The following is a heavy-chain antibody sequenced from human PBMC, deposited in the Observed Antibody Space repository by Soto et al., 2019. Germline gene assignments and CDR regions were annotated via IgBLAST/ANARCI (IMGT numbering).Heavy chain of an antibody. J-gene: IGHJ4*02. V-gene: IGHV4-34*01. CDR3: ARGPRWLQSLPSGYFDY. D-gene: IGHD5-12*01. Sequence: SETLSLTCAVYGGSFSGYYWSWIRQPPGKGLEWIGEINHSGSTNYNPSLKSRVTISVDTSKNQFSLKLSSVTAADTAVYYCARGPRWLQSLPSGYFDYWGQGTLVTLL. CDR1: GGSFSGYY. CDR2: INHSGST.